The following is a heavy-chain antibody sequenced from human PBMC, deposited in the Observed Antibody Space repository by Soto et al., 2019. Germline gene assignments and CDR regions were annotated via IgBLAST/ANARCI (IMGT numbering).Heavy chain of an antibody. CDR2: IYSGGST. D-gene: IGHD5-18*01. J-gene: IGHJ6*02. Sequence: EVQLVESGGGLIQPGESLRLSCAAFGFTVSNSYMSWVRQAPGKGLEWVSVIYSGGSTYYADSVWCRFTISRDNSRNTLYLQLNSLRAEDTAVYYCARTTAMGSYGMDVWGQGTTVTVSS. CDR1: GFTVSNSY. V-gene: IGHV3-53*01. CDR3: ARTTAMGSYGMDV.